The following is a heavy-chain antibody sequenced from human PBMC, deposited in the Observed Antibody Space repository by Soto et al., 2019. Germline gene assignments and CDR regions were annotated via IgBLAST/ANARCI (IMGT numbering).Heavy chain of an antibody. V-gene: IGHV3-30*18. J-gene: IGHJ6*02. CDR3: AKDLSDCTGCVCYTVLCYYGMDV. Sequence: QVQLVESGGGVVQPGRSLRLSCAASGFPFSSYGMHWVRQAPGKGLEWVAVMSYDGSNKYYADSVKGRFTISRDNSKNPXXLXMXXQRAEDTAVYYCAKDLSDCTGCVCYTVLCYYGMDVWGQGTTVTVSS. CDR2: MSYDGSNK. CDR1: GFPFSSYG. D-gene: IGHD2-8*02.